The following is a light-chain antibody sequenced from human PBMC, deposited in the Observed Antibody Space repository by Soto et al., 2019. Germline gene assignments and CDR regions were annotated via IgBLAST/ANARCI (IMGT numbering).Light chain of an antibody. CDR2: GAS. Sequence: EIVMTQSPATLSVSPGERATVSCRASQSVSSNLAWYQQKPGQAPRLLIYGASTRATGIPARFSGSGSGTEFTLTISSLQSEDFALYYCQQYNDWPLTFGQGTKVDIK. J-gene: IGKJ1*01. CDR3: QQYNDWPLT. V-gene: IGKV3-15*01. CDR1: QSVSSN.